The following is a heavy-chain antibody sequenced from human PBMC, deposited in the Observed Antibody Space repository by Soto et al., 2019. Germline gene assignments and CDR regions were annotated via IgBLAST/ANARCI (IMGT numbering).Heavy chain of an antibody. CDR2: MYESGYT. Sequence: TLSLTCAVSNASGNRGVYSWSWIRQSPVNGLEWIGYMYESGYTYYNPSLKSRVTISADRSKNQLSLKLTYVNAADTAVCYCVIGGLLSHGWTRFGSWGPGT. D-gene: IGHD2-21*01. CDR1: NASGNRGVYS. J-gene: IGHJ5*01. CDR3: VIGGLLSHGWTRFGS. V-gene: IGHV4-30-2*06.